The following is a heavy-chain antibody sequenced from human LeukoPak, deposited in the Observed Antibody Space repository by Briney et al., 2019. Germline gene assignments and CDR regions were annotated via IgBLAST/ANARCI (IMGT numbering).Heavy chain of an antibody. V-gene: IGHV4-4*07. CDR1: GGSISSYY. CDR3: ARAEPSRPFDY. Sequence: SETLSLTCTVSGGSISSYYWSWIRQPAGKGLEWIGRIYTSGSTNYNPSLKSRVTMSVDTSKNQFSLNLNSVTSADTAVYYCARAEPSRPFDYWGQGTLVTVSS. D-gene: IGHD1-14*01. CDR2: IYTSGST. J-gene: IGHJ4*02.